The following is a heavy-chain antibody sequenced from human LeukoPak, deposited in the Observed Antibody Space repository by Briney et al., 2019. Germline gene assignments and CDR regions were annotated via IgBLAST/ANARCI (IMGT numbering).Heavy chain of an antibody. CDR3: AGGRGGSYSDAFDI. Sequence: PSETLSLTCTVSGGSISSYYWSWIRQPPGKGLEWIGYIYYSGSTNYNPSLKSRVTISVDTSKNQFSLKLSSVTAADTAVYHCAGGRGGSYSDAFDIWGQGTMVTVSS. CDR1: GGSISSYY. CDR2: IYYSGST. V-gene: IGHV4-59*12. J-gene: IGHJ3*02. D-gene: IGHD1-26*01.